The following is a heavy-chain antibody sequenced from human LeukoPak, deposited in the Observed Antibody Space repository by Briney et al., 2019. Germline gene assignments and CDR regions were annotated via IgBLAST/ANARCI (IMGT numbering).Heavy chain of an antibody. D-gene: IGHD6-13*01. CDR1: GGSISSYY. J-gene: IGHJ4*02. V-gene: IGHV4-4*07. Sequence: SETLSLTCTVSGGSISSYYWSWIRQPAGKGLEWIGRIYSSGGTDYNPSLKSRVTMSVDTSKTQFSLKLSSVTAADTALYYCARGIAAASQRAFDIWGQGTLVTVSS. CDR2: IYSSGGT. CDR3: ARGIAAASQRAFDI.